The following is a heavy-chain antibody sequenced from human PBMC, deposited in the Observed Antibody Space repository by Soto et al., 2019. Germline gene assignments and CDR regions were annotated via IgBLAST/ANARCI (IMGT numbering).Heavy chain of an antibody. CDR2: IGASGAGT. J-gene: IGHJ4*02. CDR3: ALRKTGSYFDY. Sequence: GGSLRLCCAASGFTFSSYAMSWVRQAPGKGLEWVSGIGASGAGTYYTDFVKGRFIISRDNSKNSLHLQMNSLRAEDTAVYYCALRKTGSYFDYWGQGTLVTVSS. D-gene: IGHD1-26*01. CDR1: GFTFSSYA. V-gene: IGHV3-23*01.